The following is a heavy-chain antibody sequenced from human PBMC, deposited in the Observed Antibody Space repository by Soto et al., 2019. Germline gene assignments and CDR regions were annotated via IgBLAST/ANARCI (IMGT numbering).Heavy chain of an antibody. CDR3: ARPEKRYCTNGVCSYGMDV. J-gene: IGHJ6*02. Sequence: ASVNVSCKSSGYTFTSCYINWVRQATGQGLEWMGWMNPNSGNTGYAQKFQGRVTMTRNTSISTAYMELSSLRSEDTAVYYCARPEKRYCTNGVCSYGMDVWGQGTTVTVSS. D-gene: IGHD2-8*01. CDR1: GYTFTSCY. CDR2: MNPNSGNT. V-gene: IGHV1-8*01.